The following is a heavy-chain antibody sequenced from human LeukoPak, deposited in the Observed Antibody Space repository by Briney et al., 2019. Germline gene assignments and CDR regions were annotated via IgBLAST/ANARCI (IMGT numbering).Heavy chain of an antibody. D-gene: IGHD3-22*01. V-gene: IGHV3-74*01. CDR2: INTAGTST. CDR3: ARVRGYDTSDYDY. J-gene: IGHJ4*02. CDR1: GFTFSSYW. Sequence: PGGSLRLSCAASGFTFSSYWMHWVRQVTGKGLMWVSRINTAGTSTSYADSVKGRFTISRDNAKNTLFLQMNSLRAEDTAVYYCARVRGYDTSDYDYWGQGTLVTVSS.